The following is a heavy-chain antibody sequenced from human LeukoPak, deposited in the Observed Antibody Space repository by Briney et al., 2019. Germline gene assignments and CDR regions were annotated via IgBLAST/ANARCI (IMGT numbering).Heavy chain of an antibody. D-gene: IGHD5-18*01. CDR1: GGSIGPYY. V-gene: IGHV4-4*07. CDR3: ARGTAMVTGYFDY. J-gene: IGHJ4*02. CDR2: IYTTGTA. Sequence: SETLSLTCLLSGGSIGPYYWSWIRQAAGKGPEWIGRIYTTGTADYNPSLKGRVFLSVDTSKNQFSLKLSSVTAADTAVYYCARGTAMVTGYFDYWGQGTLVTVSS.